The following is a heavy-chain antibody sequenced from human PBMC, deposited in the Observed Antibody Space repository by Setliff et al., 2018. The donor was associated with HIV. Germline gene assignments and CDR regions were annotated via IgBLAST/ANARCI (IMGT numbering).Heavy chain of an antibody. Sequence: PSETLSLTCTVSGGSISSYYWSWIRQPAGKGLEWIGRISTSGSTNYNPSLKSRVTMSVDTSKNQVSLKLSSVTAADTAVYYCAREGTYCTNGVCYSMSPYYYYYYMYVWGKGTTVTVSS. CDR2: ISTSGST. J-gene: IGHJ6*03. CDR3: AREGTYCTNGVCYSMSPYYYYYYMYV. D-gene: IGHD2-8*01. V-gene: IGHV4-4*07. CDR1: GGSISSYY.